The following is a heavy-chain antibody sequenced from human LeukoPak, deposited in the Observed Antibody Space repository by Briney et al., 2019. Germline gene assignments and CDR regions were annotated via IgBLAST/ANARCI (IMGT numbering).Heavy chain of an antibody. CDR1: GLTVSSNY. Sequence: GGSLRLSCAASGLTVSSNYMSWVRQAPGKGLEWVSVIYSGGSTYYADSVKGRFTISRDNSKNTLYLQMNSLRAEDTAVYYCARLVHYYYMDVWGEGTTVTVSS. CDR2: IYSGGST. V-gene: IGHV3-53*01. D-gene: IGHD6-6*01. J-gene: IGHJ6*03. CDR3: ARLVHYYYMDV.